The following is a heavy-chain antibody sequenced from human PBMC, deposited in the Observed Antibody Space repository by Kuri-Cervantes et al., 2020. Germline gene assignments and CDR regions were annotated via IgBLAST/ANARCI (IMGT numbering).Heavy chain of an antibody. D-gene: IGHD4-17*01. V-gene: IGHV1-69*06. Sequence: SVKVSCKASGGTFSSYAISWVRQAPGQGLEWMGGIIPIFGTANYAQKFQGRVTITADKSTSTVYMELSSLRSEDTAVYYCARASDHDYEIDYWGQGTLVTVSS. CDR1: GGTFSSYA. CDR2: IIPIFGTA. J-gene: IGHJ4*02. CDR3: ARASDHDYEIDY.